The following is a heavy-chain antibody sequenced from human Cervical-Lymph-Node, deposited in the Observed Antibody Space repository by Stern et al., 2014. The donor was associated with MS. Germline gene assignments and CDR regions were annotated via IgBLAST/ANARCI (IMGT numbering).Heavy chain of an antibody. CDR2: IWSDGSKK. CDR3: ARDSYDSDALDL. V-gene: IGHV3-33*01. Sequence: QVQLVESGGGVVQPGRSLRLSCVASGFTFRGYGMHWVRQAPGKGLEWVALIWSDGSKKYYEDYVKGRFTISRDNSKNTLFLQMNSLRVEDTAVYYCARDSYDSDALDLWGQGTLVTVSS. CDR1: GFTFRGYG. D-gene: IGHD5-18*01. J-gene: IGHJ3*01.